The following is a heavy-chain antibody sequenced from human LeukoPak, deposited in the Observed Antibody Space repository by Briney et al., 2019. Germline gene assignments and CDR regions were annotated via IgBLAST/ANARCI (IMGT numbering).Heavy chain of an antibody. CDR2: ISYDGDNK. J-gene: IGHJ4*02. Sequence: GRSLRLSCAASGFTFSRFGMHWVRQAPGKGLEWVGVISYDGDNKYYADSVKDRLTISRDNSKNTLFLQMSSLRAEDTAVYYCVKSDNIVGATYFDCWGQGTLVTVSS. D-gene: IGHD1-26*01. CDR3: VKSDNIVGATYFDC. V-gene: IGHV3-30*18. CDR1: GFTFSRFG.